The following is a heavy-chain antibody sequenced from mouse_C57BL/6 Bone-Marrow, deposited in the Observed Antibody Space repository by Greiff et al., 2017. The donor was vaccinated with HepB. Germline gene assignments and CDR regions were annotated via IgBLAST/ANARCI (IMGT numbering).Heavy chain of an antibody. V-gene: IGHV1-69*01. Sequence: QVQLQQPGAELVMPGASVKLSCKASGYTFTSYWMHWVKQRPGQGLEWIGEIDPSDSYTNYNQKFKGKSTLTVDKSSSTAYMQLSSLTSEDSAVYGCARKGSSGAMDYWGQGTSVTVSS. CDR1: GYTFTSYW. D-gene: IGHD1-1*01. CDR3: ARKGSSGAMDY. CDR2: IDPSDSYT. J-gene: IGHJ4*01.